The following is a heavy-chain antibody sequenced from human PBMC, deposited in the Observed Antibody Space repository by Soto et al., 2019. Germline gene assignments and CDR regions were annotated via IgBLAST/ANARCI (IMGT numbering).Heavy chain of an antibody. J-gene: IGHJ3*02. D-gene: IGHD3-3*01. Sequence: GGSLRLSCAASGFTFDSYSMNWVRQAPGKGLEWVSYISSSSSTIYYADSVKGRFTISRDNAKNSLYLQMNSLRAEDTAVYYCARDTSPSYYDFWSGYYIDAFDTWGDGIMVTV. V-gene: IGHV3-48*01. CDR3: ARDTSPSYYDFWSGYYIDAFDT. CDR2: ISSSSSTI. CDR1: GFTFDSYS.